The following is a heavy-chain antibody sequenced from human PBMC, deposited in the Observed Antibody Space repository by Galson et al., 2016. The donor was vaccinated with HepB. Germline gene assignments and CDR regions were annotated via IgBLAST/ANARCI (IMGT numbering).Heavy chain of an antibody. Sequence: SLRLSCAASGFTFSVSAMHWVRQASGKGLEWVGRIRSKANNYATAYAASVKGRFTISRDDSKSTAYLQMNSLKTEDTAVYYCTRDPPDDILTAYYNDAFDVWGQGKMVTVSS. CDR3: TRDPPDDILTAYYNDAFDV. D-gene: IGHD3-9*01. J-gene: IGHJ3*01. CDR2: IRSKANNYAT. V-gene: IGHV3-73*01. CDR1: GFTFSVSA.